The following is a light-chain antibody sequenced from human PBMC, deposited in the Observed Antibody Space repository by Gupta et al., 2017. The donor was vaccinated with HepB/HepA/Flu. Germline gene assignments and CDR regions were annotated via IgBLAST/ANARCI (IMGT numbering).Light chain of an antibody. CDR2: DAS. J-gene: IGKJ5*01. Sequence: EIVLTQSPATLSLSLGERAALSCRASHSVSSSLAWYQHKPGQAPRLLIYDASNRATGIPARFSGSGSGTDFSLTISSLEPDDFAVYYCQQGSTLITFVQWTRLEIK. CDR1: HSVSSS. V-gene: IGKV3-11*01. CDR3: QQGSTLIT.